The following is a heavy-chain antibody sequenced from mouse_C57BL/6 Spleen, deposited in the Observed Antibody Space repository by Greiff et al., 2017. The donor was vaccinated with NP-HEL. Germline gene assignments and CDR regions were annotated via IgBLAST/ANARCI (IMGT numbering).Heavy chain of an antibody. Sequence: QVQLQQPGAELVKPGASVKVSCKASGYTFTSYWMHWVKQRPGQGLEWIGRIHPSDSDTNYIQKFKGKATLTVDKSSSTAYMQLSSQTYEDSAVYNYTIGEDYGSGCYGHGGQKTLVTVAP. J-gene: IGHJ3*01. CDR2: IHPSDSDT. CDR1: GYTFTSYW. CDR3: TIGEDYGSGCYGH. D-gene: IGHD1-1*01. V-gene: IGHV1-74*01.